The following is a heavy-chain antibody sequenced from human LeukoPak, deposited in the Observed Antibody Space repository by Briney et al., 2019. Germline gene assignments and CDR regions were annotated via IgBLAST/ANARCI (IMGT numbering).Heavy chain of an antibody. D-gene: IGHD3-10*01. Sequence: SETLSLTCAVYGGSFSGYYWSWIRQPPGKGLEWIGEINHSGSTNYNPSLKSRVTISVDTSKNQFSLKLSSVTAADTAVYYCARNGDYGSGSPPLNYWGQGTLVTVSA. J-gene: IGHJ4*02. CDR1: GGSFSGYY. CDR2: INHSGST. CDR3: ARNGDYGSGSPPLNY. V-gene: IGHV4-34*01.